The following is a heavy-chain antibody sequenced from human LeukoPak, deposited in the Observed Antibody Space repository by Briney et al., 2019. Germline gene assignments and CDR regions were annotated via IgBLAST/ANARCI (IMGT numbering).Heavy chain of an antibody. Sequence: GGSLRLSCAASGFTFSGYSMNWVRQAPGEGLEWVSSISSSSSYIYYADSVKGRFTISRDNAKNTLYLQMNSLRAEDTAVYYCARGGGYSYGSFDYWGQGTLVTVSS. CDR1: GFTFSGYS. V-gene: IGHV3-21*01. CDR2: ISSSSSYI. J-gene: IGHJ4*02. CDR3: ARGGGYSYGSFDY. D-gene: IGHD5-18*01.